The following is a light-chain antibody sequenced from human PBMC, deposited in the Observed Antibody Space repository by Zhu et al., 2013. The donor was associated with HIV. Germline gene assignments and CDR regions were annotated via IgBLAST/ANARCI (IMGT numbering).Light chain of an antibody. CDR3: HQYESVPYT. Sequence: DIVMTQTPASLAVSLGERVTINCKSSQSILYSSNNKTFLAWYQQRPGQPPKMLIHWASTRTSGVPDRFSGSGSGTDFTLTITSLQPEDVATYYCHQYESVPYTFGQGTKLDIK. CDR1: QSILYSSNNKTF. V-gene: IGKV4-1*01. CDR2: WAS. J-gene: IGKJ2*01.